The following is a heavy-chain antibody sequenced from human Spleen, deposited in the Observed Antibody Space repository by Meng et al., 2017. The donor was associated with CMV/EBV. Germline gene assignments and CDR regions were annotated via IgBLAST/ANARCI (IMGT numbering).Heavy chain of an antibody. CDR1: FTFSSYS. D-gene: IGHD6-19*01. CDR3: ARDLAVAGTPTYYFDY. CDR2: ISSSSSYI. Sequence: FTFSSYSMNWVRQAPGKGLEWVSSISSSSSYIYYAGSVKGRFTISRDNAKNSLYLQMNSLRAEDTAVYYCARDLAVAGTPTYYFDYWGQGTLVTVSS. J-gene: IGHJ4*02. V-gene: IGHV3-21*01.